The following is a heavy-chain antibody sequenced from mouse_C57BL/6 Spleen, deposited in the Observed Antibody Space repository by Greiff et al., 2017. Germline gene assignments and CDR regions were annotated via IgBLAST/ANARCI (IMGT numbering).Heavy chain of an antibody. V-gene: IGHV5-4*01. D-gene: IGHD4-1*01. CDR2: ISDGGSYT. J-gene: IGHJ2*01. CDR1: GFTFSSYA. CDR3: ARASNSEGVYFDY. Sequence: EVQLVESGGGLVKPGGSLKLSCAASGFTFSSYAMSWVRQTPEKRLEWVATISDGGSYTYYPDNVKGRFTISRDNAKNNLYLQMSHLKSEDTAMYYCARASNSEGVYFDYWGQGTTLTVSS.